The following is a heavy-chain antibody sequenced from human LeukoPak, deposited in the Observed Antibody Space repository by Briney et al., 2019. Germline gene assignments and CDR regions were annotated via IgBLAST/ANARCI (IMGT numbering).Heavy chain of an antibody. J-gene: IGHJ4*02. CDR1: GYTFTSYD. V-gene: IGHV1-8*01. CDR3: ARGGYDYVGGSYRPYYFDY. Sequence: ASVKVSCTASGYTFTSYDINWVRPATGQGLEWMGWMNPNSGNTGYAQKFQGRVTMTRNTSISTAYMELSSLRSEDTAVYYCARGGYDYVGGSYRPYYFDYWGQGTLVTVSS. D-gene: IGHD3-16*02. CDR2: MNPNSGNT.